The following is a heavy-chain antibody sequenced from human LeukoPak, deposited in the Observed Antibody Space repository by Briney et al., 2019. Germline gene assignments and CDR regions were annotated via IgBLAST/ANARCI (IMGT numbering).Heavy chain of an antibody. Sequence: APVKVSCKASGGTFSSYAISWVRQAPRQGLEWMGGIIPIFGTANYAQKFQGRVTITADKSTSTAYMELSSLRSEDTAVYYCARRPWFGERNWFDPWGQGTLVTVSS. CDR3: ARRPWFGERNWFDP. CDR1: GGTFSSYA. D-gene: IGHD3-10*01. J-gene: IGHJ5*02. V-gene: IGHV1-69*06. CDR2: IIPIFGTA.